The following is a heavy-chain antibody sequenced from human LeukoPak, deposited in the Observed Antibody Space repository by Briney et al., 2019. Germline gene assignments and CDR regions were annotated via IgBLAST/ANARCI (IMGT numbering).Heavy chain of an antibody. V-gene: IGHV4-59*08. Sequence: PSETLSLTCTVSGGSVSDYYWSWIRQPPGKGLEWIGYIYYTGSTNYSPSLKSRVTISVDTSKNQFSLKLSSVTAADTAVYYCARAALYAINWFDPWGQGTLVTVSS. J-gene: IGHJ5*02. CDR2: IYYTGST. CDR1: GGSVSDYY. CDR3: ARAALYAINWFDP. D-gene: IGHD5/OR15-5a*01.